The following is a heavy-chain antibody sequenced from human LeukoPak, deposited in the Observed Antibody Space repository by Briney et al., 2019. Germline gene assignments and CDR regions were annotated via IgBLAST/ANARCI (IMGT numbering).Heavy chain of an antibody. CDR2: IYSGGST. J-gene: IGHJ4*02. V-gene: IGHV3-53*01. CDR1: GFTVSNNY. CDR3: ARGPYSSGWYGLDY. D-gene: IGHD6-19*01. Sequence: GGSLRLSCAASGFTVSNNYMSRVRQAPGKGLEWVSLIYSGGSTYYANSVKGRFTISRDNSQNTPYLQMNSLRAEDTAVYYCARGPYSSGWYGLDYWGQGTLVTVSS.